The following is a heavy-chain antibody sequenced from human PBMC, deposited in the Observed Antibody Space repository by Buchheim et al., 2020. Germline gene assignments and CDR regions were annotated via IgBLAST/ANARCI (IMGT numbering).Heavy chain of an antibody. CDR1: GLSLRNVGVS. D-gene: IGHD5-24*01. CDR3: ARENDYNALDS. Sequence: QVSLRESGPAHVRTTETLTLTCTVSGLSLRNVGVSVSWIRRPPGKPLQWLARIDWDDYKYYNTSLQARLTASKRPSKKQVVLTLTNMDPADTATYYCARENDYNALDSWGQGTL. J-gene: IGHJ4*02. CDR2: IDWDDYK. V-gene: IGHV2-70*15.